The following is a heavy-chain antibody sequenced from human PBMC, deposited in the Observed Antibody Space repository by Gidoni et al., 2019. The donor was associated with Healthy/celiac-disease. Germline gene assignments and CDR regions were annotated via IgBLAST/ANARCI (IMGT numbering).Heavy chain of an antibody. CDR3: ARHRYYYDSSGYSYEPLDY. J-gene: IGHJ4*02. Sequence: QLQLQESGPGLGKPAETLSRTCTVSGGSISSSSYYWGWIRQPPGKGLEWSGSIYYSGSTYYNPSLKSRFTISVDTSKNQFSLTLSSVTAADTAVYYCARHRYYYDSSGYSYEPLDYWGQGTLVTVSS. V-gene: IGHV4-39*01. CDR2: IYYSGST. D-gene: IGHD3-22*01. CDR1: GGSISSSSYY.